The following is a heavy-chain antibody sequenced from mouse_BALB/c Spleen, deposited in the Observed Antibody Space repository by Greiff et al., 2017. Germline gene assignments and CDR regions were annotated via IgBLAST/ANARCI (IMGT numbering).Heavy chain of an antibody. D-gene: IGHD1-2*01. Sequence: EVKLVESGGGLVQPGGSLKLSCAASGFTFSSYGMSWVRQTPDKRLELVATINSNGGSTYYPDSVKGRFTISRDNAKNTLYLQMSSLKSEDTAMYYCARDDYYGYIDWFAYWGQGTLVTVSA. V-gene: IGHV5-6-3*01. J-gene: IGHJ3*01. CDR1: GFTFSSYG. CDR2: INSNGGST. CDR3: ARDDYYGYIDWFAY.